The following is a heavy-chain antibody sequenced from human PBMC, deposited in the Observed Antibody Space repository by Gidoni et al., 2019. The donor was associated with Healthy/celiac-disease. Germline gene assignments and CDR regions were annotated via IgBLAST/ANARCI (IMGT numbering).Heavy chain of an antibody. J-gene: IGHJ4*02. Sequence: EVQLLESGGGLVQPGGSLSLSCAASGFTFSSYAMRWVRQAPGKGLEWGSAISGSGGSTYYADSVKGRFTISRDNSKNTLYLQMNSLRAEDTAVYYCAKTTRGYCSSTSCYRDPHHFDYWGQGTLVTVSS. CDR1: GFTFSSYA. V-gene: IGHV3-23*01. CDR3: AKTTRGYCSSTSCYRDPHHFDY. CDR2: ISGSGGST. D-gene: IGHD2-2*03.